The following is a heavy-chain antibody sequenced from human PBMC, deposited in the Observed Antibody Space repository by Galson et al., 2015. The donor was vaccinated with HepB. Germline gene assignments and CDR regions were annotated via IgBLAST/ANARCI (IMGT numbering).Heavy chain of an antibody. V-gene: IGHV1-69*04. Sequence: SVKVSCKASGGTLNNYVMAWVRQGPGRGLEWMGRITPVVGLVIYAQKFQGRVSISADKSTDTAYMEVSSLRSDDTAVYYCAIQYYGLLTGHHESQYYFDYWGQGTLVTVSS. CDR1: GGTLNNYV. J-gene: IGHJ4*02. CDR2: ITPVVGLV. CDR3: AIQYYGLLTGHHESQYYFDY. D-gene: IGHD3-9*01.